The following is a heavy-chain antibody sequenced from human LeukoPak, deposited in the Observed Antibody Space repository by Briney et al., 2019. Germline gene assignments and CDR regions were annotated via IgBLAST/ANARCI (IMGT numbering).Heavy chain of an antibody. V-gene: IGHV1-8*01. CDR2: MNPNSGST. D-gene: IGHD6-13*01. J-gene: IGHJ5*01. Sequence: ASVKVSCKASGYTFTSYDINWVRQATGQGLEWMGWMNPNSGSTGYAQKFQGRVTMTRNTSISTAYMELSSLRSEDTAVYYCARGCDSSSWYDWWGQGTLVTVSS. CDR1: GYTFTSYD. CDR3: ARGCDSSSWYDW.